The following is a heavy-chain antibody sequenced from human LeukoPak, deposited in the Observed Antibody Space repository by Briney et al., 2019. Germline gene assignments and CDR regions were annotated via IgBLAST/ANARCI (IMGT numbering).Heavy chain of an antibody. Sequence: GGSLRLSCAASGFTFSNAWMSWVRQAPGKGLEWVGRIKSKTDGGTTDYAAPVKGRFTISRDDSKNTLYPQMNSLKTEDTAVYYCTTVGGYYYYYYYMDVWGKGTTVTISS. CDR1: GFTFSNAW. CDR3: TTVGGYYYYYYYMDV. V-gene: IGHV3-15*01. D-gene: IGHD3-10*01. CDR2: IKSKTDGGTT. J-gene: IGHJ6*03.